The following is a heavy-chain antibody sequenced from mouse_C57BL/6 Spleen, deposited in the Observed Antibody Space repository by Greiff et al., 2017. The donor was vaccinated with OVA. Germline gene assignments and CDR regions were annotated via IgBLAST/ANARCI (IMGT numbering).Heavy chain of an antibody. D-gene: IGHD1-1*01. J-gene: IGHJ4*01. CDR3: ARSVKDYAMDY. CDR1: GYPFTSSW. Sequence: VPLPPPGAALLLPGASVQLSCHASGYPFTSSWLPFVTPMPGPVLKWIGAIDPSAISPHYHQQFQGKSTLTVDTSSSTAYMQLSSLTSEDSAVYYCARSVKDYAMDYWGQGTSVTVSS. CDR2: IDPSAISP. V-gene: IGHV1-69*01.